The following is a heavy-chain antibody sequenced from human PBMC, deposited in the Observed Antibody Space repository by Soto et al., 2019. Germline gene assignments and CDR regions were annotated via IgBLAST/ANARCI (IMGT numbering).Heavy chain of an antibody. CDR1: GGSFSGYY. CDR2: INHSGST. V-gene: IGHV4-34*01. D-gene: IGHD2-8*02. CDR3: ASDKSTGLFDY. Sequence: QVQLQQWGAGLLKPSETLSLTCAVYGGSFSGYYWTWIRQPPGTGLEWIGEINHSGSTNYNPSLKRRVTISVDTSKNQFSLKLTSLTAADTAVYCCASDKSTGLFDYWGQGTLVTVSS. J-gene: IGHJ4*02.